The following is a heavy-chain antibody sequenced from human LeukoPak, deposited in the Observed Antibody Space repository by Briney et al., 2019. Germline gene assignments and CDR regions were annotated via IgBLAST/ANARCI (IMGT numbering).Heavy chain of an antibody. J-gene: IGHJ4*02. CDR3: AKSDTYYYDSSGYFDY. CDR1: GFTFSSYA. Sequence: PGGSLRLSCAASGFTFSSYAMSWVRQAPGKGLERVSAISGSGGSTYYADSVKGRFTISRDNSKNTLYLQMNSLRAEDTAVYYCAKSDTYYYDSSGYFDYWGQGTLVTVSS. CDR2: ISGSGGST. V-gene: IGHV3-23*01. D-gene: IGHD3-22*01.